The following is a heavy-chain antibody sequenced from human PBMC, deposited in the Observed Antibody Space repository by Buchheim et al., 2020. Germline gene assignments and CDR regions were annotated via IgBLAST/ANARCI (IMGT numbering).Heavy chain of an antibody. D-gene: IGHD2-21*01. CDR2: VSSGGYST. V-gene: IGHV3-23*01. CDR3: TRFLHGY. CDR1: GFTFSASA. Sequence: EVQLLESGGGLVQPGESLRLSCAASGFTFSASAMTWVRQAPGKGLQWVSAVSSGGYSTSYTDSVKGRFTISRDNARKSLYLQMNSLRVEDTAIYYCTRFLHGYWGQGTL. J-gene: IGHJ4*02.